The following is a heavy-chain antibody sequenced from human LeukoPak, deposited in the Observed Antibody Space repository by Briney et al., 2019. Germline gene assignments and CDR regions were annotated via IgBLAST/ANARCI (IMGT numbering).Heavy chain of an antibody. CDR1: GGSISSSTYY. Sequence: PSETLSLTCTVSGGSISSSTYYWGWIRQPPGKGLEWIGNIYYSGSTYYNPSLKSRVTISVDTSKNQFSLKLSSLTAADTAIYYCARHASYSSSWTDFDYWGQGALVTVSP. CDR2: IYYSGST. V-gene: IGHV4-39*01. J-gene: IGHJ4*02. CDR3: ARHASYSSSWTDFDY. D-gene: IGHD6-13*01.